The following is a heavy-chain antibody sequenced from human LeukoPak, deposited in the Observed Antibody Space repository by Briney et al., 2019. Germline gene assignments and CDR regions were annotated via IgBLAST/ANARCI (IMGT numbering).Heavy chain of an antibody. CDR3: ARGTYYYDSSGYEAFDF. CDR2: INHSGST. Sequence: SETLSLTCAVYGGSFSGYYWSWIRQPPGKGLEWIGEINHSGSTNYNPSLKSRVTMSVDTSKNQFSLKLSSVTAADTAVYYCARGTYYYDSSGYEAFDFWGQGTMVTVSS. CDR1: GGSFSGYY. D-gene: IGHD3-22*01. J-gene: IGHJ3*01. V-gene: IGHV4-34*01.